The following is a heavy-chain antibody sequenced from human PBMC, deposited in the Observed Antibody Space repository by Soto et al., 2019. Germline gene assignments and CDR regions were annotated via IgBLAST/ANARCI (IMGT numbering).Heavy chain of an antibody. J-gene: IGHJ4*02. CDR2: IWYDGSNQ. V-gene: IGHV3-33*01. CDR3: ARAVSSATYYDCIGY. D-gene: IGHD1-26*01. Sequence: LRLSCEASGFDISTYGLHWVRQAPGKGLEWLAFIWYDGSNQHYAASVKGRFTISRDNSRNTLYLQMNNLRADDTAVYFCARAVSSATYYDCIGYWGRGTLVTVSS. CDR1: GFDISTYG.